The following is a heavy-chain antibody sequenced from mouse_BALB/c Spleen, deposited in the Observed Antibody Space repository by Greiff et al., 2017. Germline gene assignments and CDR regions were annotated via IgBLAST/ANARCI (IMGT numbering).Heavy chain of an antibody. Sequence: EVQLQQSGAELVRSGASVKLSCTASGFNIKDYYMHWVKQRPEQGLEWIGWIDPENGDTEYAPKFQGKATMTADTSSNTAYLQLSSLTSEDTAVYYGNADGSRFAYWGQGTLVTVSA. V-gene: IGHV14-4*02. J-gene: IGHJ3*01. CDR3: NADGSRFAY. CDR1: GFNIKDYY. D-gene: IGHD1-1*01. CDR2: IDPENGDT.